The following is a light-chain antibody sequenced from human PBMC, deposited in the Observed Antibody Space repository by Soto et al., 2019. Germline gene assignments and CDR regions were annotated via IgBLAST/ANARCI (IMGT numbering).Light chain of an antibody. V-gene: IGLV2-11*01. CDR1: SSDIGGYNY. Sequence: QSALTQPRSVSGSHGQSVTISCTGTSSDIGGYNYVSWYQHHPGKAPKLMIYDVTTRPSGVPDRFSGSKSGNTASLAISGFQAEDEADYYCCSYAGSYSLVFGGGTQLTVL. J-gene: IGLJ2*01. CDR3: CSYAGSYSLV. CDR2: DVT.